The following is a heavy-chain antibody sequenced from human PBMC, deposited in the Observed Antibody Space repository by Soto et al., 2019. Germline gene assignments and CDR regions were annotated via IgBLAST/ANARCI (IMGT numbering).Heavy chain of an antibody. V-gene: IGHV1-2*04. CDR3: VREAAMVPRPANAFDI. D-gene: IGHD5-18*01. Sequence: ASVKVSCKASGYTFTDYYLHWVRQAPGQGFEWMGWIGPKSGGTNYAKKFQGWVTMTRDTSINTVYMELSSLKSDDTAVYYCVREAAMVPRPANAFDIWRQGTMVTVSS. J-gene: IGHJ3*02. CDR2: IGPKSGGT. CDR1: GYTFTDYY.